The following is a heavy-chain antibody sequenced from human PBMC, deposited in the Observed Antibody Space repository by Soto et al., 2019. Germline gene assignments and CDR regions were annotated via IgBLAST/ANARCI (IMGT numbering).Heavy chain of an antibody. J-gene: IGHJ5*02. D-gene: IGHD1-26*01. V-gene: IGHV1-46*01. Sequence: ASVKVSCKASGYTFTSYYMHWVRQAPGQGLEWMGIINPSGGSTSDAQKFLGRVTMTRDTSTSTVYMELSSLRSEDTAAYYCAGAYSYYPPRHWFDPWRQETLFTISS. CDR3: AGAYSYYPPRHWFDP. CDR1: GYTFTSYY. CDR2: INPSGGST.